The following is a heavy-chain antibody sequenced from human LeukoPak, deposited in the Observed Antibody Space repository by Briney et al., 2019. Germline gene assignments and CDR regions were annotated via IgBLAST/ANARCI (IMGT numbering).Heavy chain of an antibody. CDR2: INHSGST. V-gene: IGHV4-34*01. Sequence: SETLSLTCAVYGGSFSGYYWSWIRQPPGKGLEWIGEINHSGSTNYNPSLKSRVTISVDTSKNQFSLKLSSVTAADTAVYYCARPLQGDSSGYYFDYWGQGSLVTVSS. D-gene: IGHD3-22*01. CDR3: ARPLQGDSSGYYFDY. CDR1: GGSFSGYY. J-gene: IGHJ4*02.